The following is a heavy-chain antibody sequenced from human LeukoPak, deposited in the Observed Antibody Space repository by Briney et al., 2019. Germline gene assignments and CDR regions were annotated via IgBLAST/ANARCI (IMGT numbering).Heavy chain of an antibody. CDR2: ITTSDGNP. Sequence: SGGSLRLSCAASGFTFSSYTMSWVRQAPGKGLEWVSTITTSDGNPYYADSVKGRFTVSRDNSKNTLYLQMNSLRAEDTAVYYCAKDGGLWVSAHWGDSWGRGTLVTVSS. D-gene: IGHD7-27*01. CDR3: AKDGGLWVSAHWGDS. CDR1: GFTFSSYT. J-gene: IGHJ4*02. V-gene: IGHV3-23*01.